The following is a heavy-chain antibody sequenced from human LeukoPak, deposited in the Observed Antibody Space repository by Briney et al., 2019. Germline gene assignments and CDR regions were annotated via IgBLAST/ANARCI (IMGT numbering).Heavy chain of an antibody. CDR3: ARGRGIAAADMIDY. D-gene: IGHD6-13*01. V-gene: IGHV1-24*01. J-gene: IGHJ4*02. CDR1: GYTLTELS. Sequence: ASVKVSCKVSGYTLTELSMHWVRQAPGKGLEWMGGFDPEDGETIYAQKFQGRVTMTEDTSTDTAYMELRSLRSDDTAVYYCARGRGIAAADMIDYWGQGTLVTVSS. CDR2: FDPEDGET.